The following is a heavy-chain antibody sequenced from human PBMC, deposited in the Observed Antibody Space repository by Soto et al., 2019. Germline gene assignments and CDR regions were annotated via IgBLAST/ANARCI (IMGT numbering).Heavy chain of an antibody. CDR3: AKAVTTNGYSSGYWAEYFQH. V-gene: IGHV3-23*01. D-gene: IGHD6-19*01. CDR1: GFTFSSYA. J-gene: IGHJ1*01. CDR2: ISGSGGST. Sequence: PGGSLRLSCAASGFTFSSYAMSWVRQAPGKGPEWVSAISGSGGSTYYADSVKGRFTISRDNSKNTLYLQMNSLRAEDTAVYYCAKAVTTNGYSSGYWAEYFQHWGQGTLVTVSS.